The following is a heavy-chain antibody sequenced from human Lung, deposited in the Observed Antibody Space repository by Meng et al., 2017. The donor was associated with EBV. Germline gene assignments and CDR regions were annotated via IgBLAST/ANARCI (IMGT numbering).Heavy chain of an antibody. CDR2: IYYSGST. J-gene: IGHJ4*02. Sequence: QVQPQESGPGLVKPSQTLSLTCTVSGGSVDSGAYYWSWIRQRPGKGLEWIGYIYYSGSTFYTPSPKSRATLSVDTSKNQFSLKLNSVTAADTAVYYCARLRLVWMFDYWGQGALVTVSS. CDR3: ARLRLVWMFDY. CDR1: GGSVDSGAYY. D-gene: IGHD6-19*01. V-gene: IGHV4-31*03.